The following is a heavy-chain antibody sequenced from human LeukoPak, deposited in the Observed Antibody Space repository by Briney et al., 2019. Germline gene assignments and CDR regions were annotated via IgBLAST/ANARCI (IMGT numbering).Heavy chain of an antibody. Sequence: ASVKVSCKASGYTFTSYAMHWVRQATGQRLEWMGWINAGNGNTKYSQKFQGRVTITRDTSASTAYMELSSLRSEDTAVYYCARESSWLKWLGYWGQGTLVTVSS. J-gene: IGHJ4*02. CDR2: INAGNGNT. V-gene: IGHV1-3*01. CDR1: GYTFTSYA. D-gene: IGHD6-13*01. CDR3: ARESSWLKWLGY.